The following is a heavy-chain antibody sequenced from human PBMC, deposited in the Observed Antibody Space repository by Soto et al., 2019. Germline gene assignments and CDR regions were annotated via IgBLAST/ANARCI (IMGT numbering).Heavy chain of an antibody. V-gene: IGHV4-30-4*01. J-gene: IGHJ3*02. CDR1: VGSISSGDYY. D-gene: IGHD4-17*01. CDR2: IYYSGST. CDR3: ARDVLSDYGGNWFAFDI. Sequence: SETLSLTCTVSVGSISSGDYYWSWIRQPPGKGLEWIGYIYYSGSTYYNPSLKSRVNISVDTSKNQFSLNLSSVTAADTAVYYCARDVLSDYGGNWFAFDIWGQGTMVTVSS.